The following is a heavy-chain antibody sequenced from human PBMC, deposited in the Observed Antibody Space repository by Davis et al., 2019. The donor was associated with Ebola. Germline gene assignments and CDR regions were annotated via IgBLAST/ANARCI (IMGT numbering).Heavy chain of an antibody. D-gene: IGHD4-11*01. CDR1: GYTFTSYA. Sequence: AASVKVSCKASGYTFTSYAMYWVRQAPGQRLEWMGWINAGNGNTKYSQKFQGRVTITRDTSASTAYMELSSLRSEDTAVYYCAREGGDTVTTILYYYGMDVWGQGTTVTVSS. J-gene: IGHJ6*02. CDR2: INAGNGNT. CDR3: AREGGDTVTTILYYYGMDV. V-gene: IGHV1-3*01.